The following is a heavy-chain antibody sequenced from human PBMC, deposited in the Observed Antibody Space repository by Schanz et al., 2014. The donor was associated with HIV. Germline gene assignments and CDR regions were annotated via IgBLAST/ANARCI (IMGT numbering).Heavy chain of an antibody. D-gene: IGHD5-12*01. CDR2: ISYDGSNK. CDR1: RFTFSNYG. Sequence: QVQLVESGGGVVQPGRSLRLSCAASRFTFSNYGMHWVRQAPGKGLEWVAVISYDGSNKYYADSVKGRFTISRDNSKSTLYLQMNSLRAEDTAVYYCAKGGGWLQLYTDYWGQGTLVAVSS. J-gene: IGHJ4*02. V-gene: IGHV3-30*18. CDR3: AKGGGWLQLYTDY.